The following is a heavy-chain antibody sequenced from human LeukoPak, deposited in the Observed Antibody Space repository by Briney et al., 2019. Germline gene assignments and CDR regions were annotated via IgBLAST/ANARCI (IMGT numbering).Heavy chain of an antibody. CDR1: GGSMSSSGYY. CDR3: ARKEGGQLVNPRRWFDP. CDR2: LYYSGVT. V-gene: IGHV4-39*01. J-gene: IGHJ5*02. D-gene: IGHD6-13*01. Sequence: PSETLSLTCTVSGGSMSSSGYYRGWIRQSPGEGLEWIENLYYSGVTYYDPSLKSRVTISVDTSKNQFSLKLRSVTAADTAVYYCARKEGGQLVNPRRWFDPWGQGTLVTVSS.